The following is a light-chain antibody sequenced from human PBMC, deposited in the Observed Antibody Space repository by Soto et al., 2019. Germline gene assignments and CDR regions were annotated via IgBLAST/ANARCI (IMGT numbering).Light chain of an antibody. J-gene: IGKJ5*01. CDR2: RAT. Sequence: PSTLSVSPGETATLSCKTSQSVDSLLAWYQQKPGQAPRLLIYRATTRTTGIPARFSGSGSGTEFTLTINSLQSEDFAVYYCQQYNNWPITFGQGTRLEIK. V-gene: IGKV3-15*01. CDR3: QQYNNWPIT. CDR1: QSVDSL.